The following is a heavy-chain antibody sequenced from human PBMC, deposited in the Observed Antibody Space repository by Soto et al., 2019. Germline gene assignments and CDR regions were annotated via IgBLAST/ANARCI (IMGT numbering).Heavy chain of an antibody. V-gene: IGHV3-7*01. CDR1: GFTFSSYW. J-gene: IGHJ6*04. D-gene: IGHD2-2*01. CDR2: IKQDGSEK. Sequence: GGSLILSCAASGFTFSSYWMSWVRQAPGKGLEWVANIKQDGSEKYYVDSVKGRFTISRDNAKNSLYLQMNSLRAEDTAVYYCAAGVVPAPMDVWGKGTTVTVSS. CDR3: AAGVVPAPMDV.